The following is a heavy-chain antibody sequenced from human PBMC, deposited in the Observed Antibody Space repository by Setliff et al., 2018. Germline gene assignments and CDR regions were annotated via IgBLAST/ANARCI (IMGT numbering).Heavy chain of an antibody. D-gene: IGHD1-1*01. V-gene: IGHV1-69-2*01. CDR1: GYSFSDFY. Sequence: GASVKVSCKASGYSFSDFYMHWVRQVPGEGLEALGRIDPRDGFTVYAERFKDRLTITADTSTDTSYMEMSSLRFEDTAVYYCAIDYGPTGTPYHWGQGTPVTVSS. J-gene: IGHJ4*02. CDR3: AIDYGPTGTPYH. CDR2: IDPRDGFT.